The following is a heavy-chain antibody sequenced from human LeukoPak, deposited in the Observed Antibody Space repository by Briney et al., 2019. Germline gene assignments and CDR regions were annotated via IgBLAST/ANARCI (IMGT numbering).Heavy chain of an antibody. CDR3: AKHYGSGSYAPDY. D-gene: IGHD3-10*01. CDR2: ISGSGGST. CDR1: GFTFSSYA. J-gene: IGHJ4*02. Sequence: GGSLRLFCAASGFTFSSYAMSWVRQAPGKGLEWVSAISGSGGSTYYADSVKGRFTISRDNSKNTLYLQMDSLRAEDTAVYYCAKHYGSGSYAPDYWGPGTLVTVSS. V-gene: IGHV3-23*01.